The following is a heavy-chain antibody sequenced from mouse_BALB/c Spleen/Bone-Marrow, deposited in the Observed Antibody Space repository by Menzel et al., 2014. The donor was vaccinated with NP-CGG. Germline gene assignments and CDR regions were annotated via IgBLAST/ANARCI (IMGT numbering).Heavy chain of an antibody. J-gene: IGHJ4*01. Sequence: EVMLVESGGGLVKPGGSLKPSCAASGFTFSSYTMSWVRQTPEKRLEWVATISSVGIYTYYPDSVKGRFTISRDNAKNTLYLQVSSLKSEDTAMYYCTRDLYDGYSYYAMDYWGQGTSVTVSS. V-gene: IGHV5-6-4*01. CDR3: TRDLYDGYSYYAMDY. CDR1: GFTFSSYT. D-gene: IGHD2-3*01. CDR2: ISSVGIYT.